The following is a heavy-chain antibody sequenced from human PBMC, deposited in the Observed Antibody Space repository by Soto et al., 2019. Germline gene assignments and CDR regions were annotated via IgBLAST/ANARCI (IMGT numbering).Heavy chain of an antibody. V-gene: IGHV3-30*18. CDR3: AKADVVVVPAAMPFDY. J-gene: IGHJ4*02. CDR1: GFTFSSFG. CDR2: ISYDGSDK. Sequence: SLRLSCAASGFTFSSFGMHWVRQAPGKGLEWVAVISYDGSDKYHADSVKGRFTISRDNSKNTLYLQMNSLRAGDTAVYYCAKADVVVVPAAMPFDYWGQGTLVTVSS. D-gene: IGHD2-2*01.